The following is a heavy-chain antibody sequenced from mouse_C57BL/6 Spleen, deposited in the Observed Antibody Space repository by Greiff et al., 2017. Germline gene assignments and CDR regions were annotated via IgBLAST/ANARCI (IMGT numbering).Heavy chain of an antibody. CDR3: ASITTRYWYFDV. V-gene: IGHV1-53*01. D-gene: IGHD1-1*01. CDR1: GYTFTSYW. Sequence: QVQLQQSGTELVKPGTSVKLSCKASGYTFTSYWMHWVKQRPGQGLEWIGNINPSNGGTNYNEKFKSKATLTVDKSSSTAYMQLSSLTSEDSAVYYCASITTRYWYFDVWGTGTTVTVSS. CDR2: INPSNGGT. J-gene: IGHJ1*03.